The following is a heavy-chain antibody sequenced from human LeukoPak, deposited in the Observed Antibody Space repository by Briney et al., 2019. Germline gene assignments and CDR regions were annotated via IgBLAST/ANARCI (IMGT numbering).Heavy chain of an antibody. CDR3: ARDRSDSSGSPKRAYYFDY. CDR2: IYYSGST. CDR1: GGSISSYY. V-gene: IGHV4-59*01. Sequence: SETLSLTCTVSGGSISSYYWSWIRQPPGKGLEWIGYIYYSGSTNYNPSLKSRVTISVDTSKNQFSLKLSSVTAADTAVYYCARDRSDSSGSPKRAYYFDYWGQGTLVTVSS. J-gene: IGHJ4*02. D-gene: IGHD3-22*01.